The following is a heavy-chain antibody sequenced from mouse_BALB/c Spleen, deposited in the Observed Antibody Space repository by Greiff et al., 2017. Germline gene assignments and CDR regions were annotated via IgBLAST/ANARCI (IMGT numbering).Heavy chain of an antibody. CDR1: GDSITSGY. CDR3: ARGHYYVNGGFAY. D-gene: IGHD1-2*01. J-gene: IGHJ3*01. V-gene: IGHV3-8*02. CDR2: ISYSGST. Sequence: EVQLVESGPSLVKPSQTLSLTCSVTGDSITSGYWNWIRKFPGNKLEYMGYISYSGSTYYNPSLKSRISITRDTSKNQYYLQLNSVTTEDTATYYCARGHYYVNGGFAYWGQGTLVTVSA.